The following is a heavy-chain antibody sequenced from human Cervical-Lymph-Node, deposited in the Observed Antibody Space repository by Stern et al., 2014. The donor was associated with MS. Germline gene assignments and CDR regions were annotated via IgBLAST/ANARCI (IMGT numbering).Heavy chain of an antibody. CDR2: IYPGDSDT. CDR3: ARPWGVGATHYYYGMDV. Sequence: EVQLVESGAEVKKPGESLKISCKGSGYSFTSYWIGWVRQMPGKGLEGMGIIYPGDSDTRYSPSFQGQVTISADKSISTAYLQWSSLKASDTAMYYCARPWGVGATHYYYGMDVWGQGTTVTVSS. J-gene: IGHJ6*02. CDR1: GYSFTSYW. D-gene: IGHD1-26*01. V-gene: IGHV5-51*01.